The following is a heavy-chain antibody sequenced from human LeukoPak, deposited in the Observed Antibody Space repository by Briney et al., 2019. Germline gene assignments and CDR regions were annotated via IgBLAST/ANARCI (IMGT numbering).Heavy chain of an antibody. Sequence: GSLRLSCAASGFNFNNAYMSWVRQAPGKGLEWVGRIEGEFNAATTQYAAPVNGRFTISRDESGNTLYLEMNYLKTEDTAVYYCATRGDYVGRVYWGQGTLVTVSS. D-gene: IGHD4-17*01. CDR2: IEGEFNAATT. CDR1: GFNFNNAY. V-gene: IGHV3-15*04. J-gene: IGHJ4*02. CDR3: ATRGDYVGRVY.